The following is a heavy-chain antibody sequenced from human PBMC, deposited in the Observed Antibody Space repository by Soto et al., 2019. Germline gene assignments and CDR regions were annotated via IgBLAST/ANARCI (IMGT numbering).Heavy chain of an antibody. CDR2: IYWDDDK. CDR1: GFSLSTNGEG. D-gene: IGHD1-20*01. CDR3: AHRDPQYRYNWNGGWFDP. Sequence: ITLKESGPPLVKPTQTRTLTCTFSGFSLSTNGEGVGWIRQPPGKALEWLAVIYWDDDKRYSPSLRSRLTITKDASKNQVVLTMSNMDPVDTATYYCAHRDPQYRYNWNGGWFDPWGQGTLVTVSS. V-gene: IGHV2-5*02. J-gene: IGHJ5*02.